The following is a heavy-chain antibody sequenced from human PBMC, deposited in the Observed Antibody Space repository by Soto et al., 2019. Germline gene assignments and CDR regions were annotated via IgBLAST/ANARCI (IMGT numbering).Heavy chain of an antibody. D-gene: IGHD6-19*01. CDR3: ARDPGYSSGSTYLDY. V-gene: IGHV1-18*04. Sequence: ASVKGSCKASGYTFTSYGITWVRQAPGQGLEWMGWISPYNANTNYAQKLQGRVTMTTETSTSTAYMELRSLRSDDTAVYYCARDPGYSSGSTYLDYWGQGTLVTVSS. CDR2: ISPYNANT. CDR1: GYTFTSYG. J-gene: IGHJ4*02.